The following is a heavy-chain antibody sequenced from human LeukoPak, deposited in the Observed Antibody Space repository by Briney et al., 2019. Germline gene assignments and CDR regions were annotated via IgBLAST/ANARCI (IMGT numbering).Heavy chain of an antibody. CDR2: IIPIFGTA. CDR1: GGTFSSYA. D-gene: IGHD3-10*01. Sequence: GASVKVSCKASGGTFSSYAISWVRQAPGQGLEWMGGIIPIFGTANYAQKFQGRVTITADKSTSTAYMELSSLRSEDTALYYCATSITMVRGVIISGDWFDPWGQGTLVTVSS. V-gene: IGHV1-69*06. CDR3: ATSITMVRGVIISGDWFDP. J-gene: IGHJ5*02.